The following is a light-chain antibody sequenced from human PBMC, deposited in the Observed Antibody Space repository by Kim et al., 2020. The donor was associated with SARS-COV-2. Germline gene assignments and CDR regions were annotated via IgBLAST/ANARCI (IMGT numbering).Light chain of an antibody. V-gene: IGKV2-30*02. CDR3: MQGTHWPPYT. CDR2: KVS. J-gene: IGKJ2*01. CDR1: QSLVHSDGNTY. Sequence: DVVMTQSPLSLPVTLGQPASISCRSSQSLVHSDGNTYLNWFQQRPGQSPRRLIYKVSNRDSGVPDRFSGSGSGTDFTLKISRVEAEDFWVYHRMQGTHWPPYTLRQGTNLYLK.